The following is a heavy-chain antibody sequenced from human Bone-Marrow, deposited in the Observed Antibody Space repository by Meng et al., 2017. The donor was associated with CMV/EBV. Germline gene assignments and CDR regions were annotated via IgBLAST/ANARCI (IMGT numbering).Heavy chain of an antibody. D-gene: IGHD1-26*01. J-gene: IGHJ5*02. CDR3: AKDSLYSGSYYNWFDP. Sequence: GESLKISCAASGFTFSSYAMSWVRQAPGKGLEWVSVIYSGGSSTYYADSVKGRFTISRDNSKNTLYLQMNSLRAEDTAVYYCAKDSLYSGSYYNWFDPWGQGTMVTVSS. CDR1: GFTFSSYA. V-gene: IGHV3-23*03. CDR2: IYSGGSST.